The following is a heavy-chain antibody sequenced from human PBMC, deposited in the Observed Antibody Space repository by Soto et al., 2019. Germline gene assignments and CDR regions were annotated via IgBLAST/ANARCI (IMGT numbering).Heavy chain of an antibody. CDR1: GGTFSSYA. D-gene: IGHD5-18*01. CDR3: AGGPVDTAMVNGYFDL. V-gene: IGHV1-69*01. CDR2: IIPIFGTA. Sequence: QVQLVQSGAEVKKPGSSVKVSCKASGGTFSSYAISWVRQAPGQGLEWMGGIIPIFGTANYAQKFQGRVTITADQSTSSAYQELGSLRSEDTAVYYCAGGPVDTAMVNGYFDLWGRGTLVTVSS. J-gene: IGHJ2*01.